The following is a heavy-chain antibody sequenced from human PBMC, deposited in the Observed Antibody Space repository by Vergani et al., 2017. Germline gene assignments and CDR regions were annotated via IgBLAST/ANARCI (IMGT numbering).Heavy chain of an antibody. CDR2: IYYSGST. V-gene: IGHV4-59*01. J-gene: IGHJ5*02. Sequence: QVQLQESGPGLVKPSETLSLTCTVSGGSISSYYWSWIRQPPGKGLEWIGYIYYSGSTNYNPSLKSRVTISVDTSKNQFSLKLSSVTAADTAVYYCAGEVVTMVRGVSVYWFDPWGQGTLVTVSS. D-gene: IGHD3-10*01. CDR3: AGEVVTMVRGVSVYWFDP. CDR1: GGSISSYY.